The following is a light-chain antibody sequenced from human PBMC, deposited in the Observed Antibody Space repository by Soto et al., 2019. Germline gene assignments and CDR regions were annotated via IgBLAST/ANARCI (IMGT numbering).Light chain of an antibody. CDR2: AAS. Sequence: DIQMTQSPSSLSASVGDRVTITCRASQSIGDNLNWYQQKPGTAPNLLIYAASSLQSGVPSRFSGSGSGTDFTLTISSLQSEDFAVYYCQQYNNWPPDTFGGGTKVEIK. J-gene: IGKJ4*01. CDR3: QQYNNWPPDT. CDR1: QSIGDN. V-gene: IGKV1-39*01.